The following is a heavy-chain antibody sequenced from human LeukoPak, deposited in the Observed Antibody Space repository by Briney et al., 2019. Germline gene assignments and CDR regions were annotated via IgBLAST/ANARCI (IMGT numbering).Heavy chain of an antibody. CDR3: ATSYSSSSGPFDS. J-gene: IGHJ4*02. V-gene: IGHV3-23*01. Sequence: GGSLRLSCAASRFTFKDYAMDWVRQAPGKGLEWVSTISGSGTGTYYADSVKGRFTISRDNSRNTLHLQMDSLRADDTAVYYCATSYSSSSGPFDSWGQGTLVTVSS. CDR1: RFTFKDYA. D-gene: IGHD6-6*01. CDR2: ISGSGTGT.